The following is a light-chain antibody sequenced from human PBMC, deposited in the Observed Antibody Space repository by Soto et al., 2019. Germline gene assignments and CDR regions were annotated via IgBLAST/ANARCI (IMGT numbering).Light chain of an antibody. Sequence: QSALTQPPSASGTPGQRVSISCSGSSSNIGDRDVDWYQQVPGTAPKLLIYGLNQRPSGVPDRFSASKSGASASLAISGLQFEDEAVYYCSTWDDSLNGWVFGGGTKLTVL. CDR1: SSNIGDRD. CDR3: STWDDSLNGWV. V-gene: IGLV1-44*01. CDR2: GLN. J-gene: IGLJ3*02.